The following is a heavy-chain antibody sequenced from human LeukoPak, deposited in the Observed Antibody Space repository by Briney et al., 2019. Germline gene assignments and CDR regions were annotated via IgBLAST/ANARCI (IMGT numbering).Heavy chain of an antibody. CDR3: ARHRAGMATITDDAFDI. J-gene: IGHJ3*02. CDR2: IYTTGST. D-gene: IGHD5-24*01. V-gene: IGHV4-4*09. Sequence: SETLSLTCAVSGSSIGTYSWSWIRQPPGKGLEWAGYIYTTGSTHYNPSLKSRVTMSLDTSKNQLSLRLSSVTAADTAVFYCARHRAGMATITDDAFDIWGQGTMTVSS. CDR1: GSSIGTYS.